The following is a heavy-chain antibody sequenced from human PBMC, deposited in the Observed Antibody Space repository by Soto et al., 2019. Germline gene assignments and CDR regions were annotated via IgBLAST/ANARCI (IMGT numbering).Heavy chain of an antibody. V-gene: IGHV4-59*01. CDR3: ARDAGGRGNGAFDI. CDR1: GGSISTYY. Sequence: QVQLQESGPGLVKPSETLSLTCTVSGGSISTYYWSWMRQPPGKGLEWIGYIYYSGSTNSNPSIKSRVTISEDTSKNQLSLKLSSVTAADTAVYYCARDAGGRGNGAFDIWGQGTMVTVSS. D-gene: IGHD3-16*01. CDR2: IYYSGST. J-gene: IGHJ3*02.